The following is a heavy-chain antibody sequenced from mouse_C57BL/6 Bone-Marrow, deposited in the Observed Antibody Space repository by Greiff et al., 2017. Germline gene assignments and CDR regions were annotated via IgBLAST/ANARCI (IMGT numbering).Heavy chain of an antibody. D-gene: IGHD1-1*01. CDR1: GYSFTSYW. V-gene: IGHV1-7*01. CDR3: AISCLYYYGSTYFDY. CDR2: INPSSGYT. Sequence: VQLMESGAELAKPGASVKLSCKATGYSFTSYWMYWGKQRPGQGLEWIGYINPSSGYTKYNPKFKDKATLTADKSYSQAYMQLSVLTDEDSAVYYCAISCLYYYGSTYFDYWGQGTTLTVSS. J-gene: IGHJ2*01.